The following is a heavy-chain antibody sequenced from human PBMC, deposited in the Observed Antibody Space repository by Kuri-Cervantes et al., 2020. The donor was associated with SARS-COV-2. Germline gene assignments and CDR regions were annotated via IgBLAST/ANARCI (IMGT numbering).Heavy chain of an antibody. CDR1: GGSISGYY. CDR2: ISYSGNT. CDR3: ARDWHGMISFGGAIDPNRYYDYGMDV. J-gene: IGHJ6*02. V-gene: IGHV4-59*01. D-gene: IGHD3-16*02. Sequence: GSLRLSCTVSGGSISGYYWSWIRQPPGKGLEWIGYISYSGNTNYNPSLKSRVTISVDTSKNQFSLRLSSVTAADTAVYYCARDWHGMISFGGAIDPNRYYDYGMDVWGQGTTVTVSS.